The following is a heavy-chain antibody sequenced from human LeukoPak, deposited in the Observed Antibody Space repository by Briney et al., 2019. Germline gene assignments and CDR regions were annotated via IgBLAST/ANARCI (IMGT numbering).Heavy chain of an antibody. CDR3: ARDRDFYVADY. J-gene: IGHJ4*02. CDR1: GFTFRDYN. V-gene: IGHV3-11*04. D-gene: IGHD2-21*02. Sequence: KAGGSLRLSCAASGFTFRDYNMSWIRQAPGKGLEYISYINTGGGSIYYAGSVKGRFTISRDNAKNSLYMQMNNVRAEDTAVYYCARDRDFYVADYWGQGTLVTVSS. CDR2: INTGGGSI.